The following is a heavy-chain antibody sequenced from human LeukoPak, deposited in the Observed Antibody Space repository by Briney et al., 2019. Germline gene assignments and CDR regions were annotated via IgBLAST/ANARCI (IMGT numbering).Heavy chain of an antibody. CDR3: ARGGGLADY. Sequence: GGSLRLSCAASGFTFSNYGMHWVRRAPGKGLEWVTFIRYDGSNKYYADSVKGRFTISRDNSDNTVSLQMHSLTPEDTAVYYCARGGGLADYWGQGTLVTVSS. CDR1: GFTFSNYG. D-gene: IGHD1-26*01. CDR2: IRYDGSNK. V-gene: IGHV3-30*02. J-gene: IGHJ4*02.